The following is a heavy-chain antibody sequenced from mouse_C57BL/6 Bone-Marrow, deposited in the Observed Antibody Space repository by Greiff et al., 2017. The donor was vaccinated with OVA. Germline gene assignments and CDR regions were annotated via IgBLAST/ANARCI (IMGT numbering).Heavy chain of an antibody. CDR3: ARSEDYDAFDY. J-gene: IGHJ2*01. CDR1: GYTFTSYW. Sequence: QVQLQQPGAELVKPGASVKMSCKASGYTFTSYWITWVKQRPGQGLEWIGDIYPGSGSTNYNEKFQSKATLTVDTYYSTAYMQLSSLTSEDSAVYYCARSEDYDAFDYWCQGTTLTVSS. CDR2: IYPGSGST. D-gene: IGHD2-4*01. V-gene: IGHV1-55*01.